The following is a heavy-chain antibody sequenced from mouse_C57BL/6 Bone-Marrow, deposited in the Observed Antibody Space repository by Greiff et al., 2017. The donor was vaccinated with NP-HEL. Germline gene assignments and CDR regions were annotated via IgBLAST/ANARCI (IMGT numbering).Heavy chain of an antibody. CDR3: ARDYEYGWCAY. D-gene: IGHD2-4*01. Sequence: VQLQQSGAELARPGASVKLSCKASGYTFTSYGISWVKQRTGQGLEWIGEIYPRSGNTYYNEKFKGKATLTADKSSSTAYMELRSLTSEDSAVYFCARDYEYGWCAYWGQGTLVTVSA. CDR1: GYTFTSYG. CDR2: IYPRSGNT. J-gene: IGHJ3*01. V-gene: IGHV1-81*01.